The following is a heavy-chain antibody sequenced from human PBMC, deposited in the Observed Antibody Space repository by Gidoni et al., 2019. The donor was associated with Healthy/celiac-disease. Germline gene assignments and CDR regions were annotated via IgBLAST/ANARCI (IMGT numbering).Heavy chain of an antibody. Sequence: EVQLVESGGVLVQPGGSRRLSCTASGFTVSSYWMSWVRQAPGKGLEWVANIDQEGSEKYYVDSVKGRFTISRDNAKNSLYLQMNSLRAEDTALYFCARGAGYYDSSGYYSTFDYWGQGTLVTVSS. CDR2: IDQEGSEK. D-gene: IGHD3-22*01. CDR1: GFTVSSYW. J-gene: IGHJ4*02. CDR3: ARGAGYYDSSGYYSTFDY. V-gene: IGHV3-7*01.